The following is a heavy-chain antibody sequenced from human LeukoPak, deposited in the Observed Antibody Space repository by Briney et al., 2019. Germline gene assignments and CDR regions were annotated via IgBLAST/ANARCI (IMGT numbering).Heavy chain of an antibody. J-gene: IGHJ4*02. D-gene: IGHD3-22*01. CDR3: ARGGSSMIELN. V-gene: IGHV1-69*04. CDR1: GGTFSSYA. Sequence: SVTVSCKASGGTFSSYAISWVRQAPGQGLEWMGRIISILGIANYAQKFQGRVTITADKSTSTAYMELSSLRSEDTAVYYCARGGSSMIELNWGQGTLVTVSS. CDR2: IISILGIA.